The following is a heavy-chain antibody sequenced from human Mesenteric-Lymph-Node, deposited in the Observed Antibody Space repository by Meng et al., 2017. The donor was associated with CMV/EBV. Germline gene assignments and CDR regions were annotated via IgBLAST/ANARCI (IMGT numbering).Heavy chain of an antibody. V-gene: IGHV1-69*01. CDR3: AREPMVRGVIIETHFDY. Sequence: TVSSYAISWVRQAPGQGLEWMGGIIPIFGTANYAQKFQGRVTIAADESTSTAYMELSSLRSEDTAVYYCAREPMVRGVIIETHFDYWGQGTLVTVSS. CDR1: TVSSYA. J-gene: IGHJ4*02. D-gene: IGHD3-10*01. CDR2: IIPIFGTA.